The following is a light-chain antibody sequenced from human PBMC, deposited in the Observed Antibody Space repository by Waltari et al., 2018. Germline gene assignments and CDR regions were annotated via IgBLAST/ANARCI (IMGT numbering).Light chain of an antibody. V-gene: IGLV2-8*01. Sequence: QSALTQPPSASGSPGPSATISCTGTSSDYVSWFQHHPAKAPKLMIYAVSRRPSGVPDRFSGSKSGNTASLTVSGLQADDEAHYYCSSYADNTVVFGGGTKLTVL. J-gene: IGLJ2*01. CDR1: SSDY. CDR3: SSYADNTVV. CDR2: AVS.